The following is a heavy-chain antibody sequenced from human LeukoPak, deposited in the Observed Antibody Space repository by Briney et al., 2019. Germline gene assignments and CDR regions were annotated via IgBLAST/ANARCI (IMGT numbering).Heavy chain of an antibody. CDR3: ATQRFLEWLSMWGYFDY. CDR1: GGSISSGDYY. Sequence: PSETLSLTCTVSGGSISSGDYYWSWIRQPPGKGLEWIGYIYYSGSTYYNPSLKSRVTISVDTPKNQFSLKLSSVTAADTAVYYCATQRFLEWLSMWGYFDYWGQGTLVTVSS. CDR2: IYYSGST. D-gene: IGHD3-3*01. J-gene: IGHJ4*02. V-gene: IGHV4-30-4*01.